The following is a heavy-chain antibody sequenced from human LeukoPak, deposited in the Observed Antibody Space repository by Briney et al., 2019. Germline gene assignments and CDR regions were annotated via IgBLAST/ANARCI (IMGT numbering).Heavy chain of an antibody. V-gene: IGHV4-39*02. Sequence: PSETLSLTCTVSGGSIRSSYYYWGWICQPPGKGLEWIGSIYDSGSTYYNPSLKSRVTISVDTSKNQFSLKLNSVTAADTAVYYCARERCSGGSCYLGYWGQGTLVTVSS. J-gene: IGHJ4*02. CDR2: IYDSGST. CDR1: GGSIRSSYYY. D-gene: IGHD2-15*01. CDR3: ARERCSGGSCYLGY.